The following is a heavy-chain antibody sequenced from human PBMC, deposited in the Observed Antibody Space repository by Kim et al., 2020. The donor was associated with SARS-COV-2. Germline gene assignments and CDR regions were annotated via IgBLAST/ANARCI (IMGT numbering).Heavy chain of an antibody. V-gene: IGHV3-33*01. CDR3: ARDKNTGYVGDF. J-gene: IGHJ4*02. Sequence: GGSLRLSCAASGFPFSRHGMHWVRQAPGKELEWVAIIWYDGSNKYYADSAKGRFTISRDNSENTLYLQMNSLRADDTAIYYCARDKNTGYVGDFWGQGTL. D-gene: IGHD5-12*01. CDR1: GFPFSRHG. CDR2: IWYDGSNK.